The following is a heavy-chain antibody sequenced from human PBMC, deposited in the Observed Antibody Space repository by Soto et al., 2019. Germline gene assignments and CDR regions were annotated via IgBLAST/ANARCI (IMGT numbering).Heavy chain of an antibody. V-gene: IGHV4-38-2*01. CDR2: IYHSGST. CDR1: GYSISSGYY. Sequence: TSETLSLTCAVSGYSISSGYYCGWIRQPPGKGLEWIGSIYHSGSTYYNPSLKSRVTISVDTSKNQFSLKLSSVTAADTAVYYCARSKGNSGSYARFDYWGQGTLVTVSS. CDR3: ARSKGNSGSYARFDY. J-gene: IGHJ4*02. D-gene: IGHD1-26*01.